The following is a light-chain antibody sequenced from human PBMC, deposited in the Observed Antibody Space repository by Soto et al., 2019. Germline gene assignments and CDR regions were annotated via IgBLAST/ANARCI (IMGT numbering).Light chain of an antibody. CDR2: QAS. V-gene: IGKV1-5*03. Sequence: DIQMTQSLSTLSAYVGDRVTITCGASQSINSYLAWYQQKPGKAPKLLISQASILQSGVPSSFSGSGSGTEFTLTISSLQPDDFATYYCQQYLSFVTFGGGTKVEI. J-gene: IGKJ4*01. CDR3: QQYLSFVT. CDR1: QSINSY.